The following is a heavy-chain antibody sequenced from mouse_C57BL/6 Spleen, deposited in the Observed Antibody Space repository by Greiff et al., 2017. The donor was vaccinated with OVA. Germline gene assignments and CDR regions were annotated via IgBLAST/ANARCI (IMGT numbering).Heavy chain of an antibody. CDR3: ARNEYGSSYGYFDV. CDR2: IWSGGST. J-gene: IGHJ1*03. CDR1: GFSLTSYG. V-gene: IGHV2-2*01. D-gene: IGHD1-1*01. Sequence: VQLKQSGPGLVQPSQSLSITCTVSGFSLTSYGVHWVRQSPGKGLEWLGVIWSGGSTDYNAAFISRLSISKDNSKSQVFFKMNSLQADDTAIFYCARNEYGSSYGYFDVWGTGTTVTVSS.